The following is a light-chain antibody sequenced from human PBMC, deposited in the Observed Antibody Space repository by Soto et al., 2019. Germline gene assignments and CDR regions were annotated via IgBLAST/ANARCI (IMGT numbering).Light chain of an antibody. CDR1: SSDVGGYVY. CDR2: EVS. Sequence: LTQPASVSGSPGQSITISCTGTSSDVGGYVYVSWYQQHPGKAPTLLIYEVSKRPSGVSNRFSGSRSGNTASLTISGLQAEDEADYHCSSYRYSNTYIFGTGTKVTVL. J-gene: IGLJ1*01. V-gene: IGLV2-14*01. CDR3: SSYRYSNTYI.